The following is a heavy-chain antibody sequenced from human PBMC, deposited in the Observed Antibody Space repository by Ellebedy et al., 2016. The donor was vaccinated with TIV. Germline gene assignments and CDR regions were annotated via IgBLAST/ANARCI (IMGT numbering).Heavy chain of an antibody. CDR2: IYTSGST. Sequence: SETLSLTXAVYGGSFSGYYWSWIRQPAGKGLEWIGRIYTSGSTNYNPYLKSRVTMSVDTSKNQFSLKLSSVTAADTAVYYCARVPISAGLGVREYFDYWGQGTLVTVSS. V-gene: IGHV4-59*10. J-gene: IGHJ4*02. D-gene: IGHD3-10*01. CDR3: ARVPISAGLGVREYFDY. CDR1: GGSFSGYY.